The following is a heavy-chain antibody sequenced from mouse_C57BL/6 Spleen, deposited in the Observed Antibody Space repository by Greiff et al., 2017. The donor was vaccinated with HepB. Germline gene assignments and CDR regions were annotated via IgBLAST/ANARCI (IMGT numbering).Heavy chain of an antibody. J-gene: IGHJ1*03. CDR2: INPSSGYT. D-gene: IGHD1-1*01. V-gene: IGHV1-4*01. Sequence: VQLQQSGAELARPGASVKMSCKASGYTFTSYTMHWVKQRPGQGLEWIGYINPSSGYTKYNQKFKDKATLTADKSSSTAYMQLSSLTSEDSAVYYCARSRYGSSYWYFDVWGTGTTVTVSS. CDR1: GYTFTSYT. CDR3: ARSRYGSSYWYFDV.